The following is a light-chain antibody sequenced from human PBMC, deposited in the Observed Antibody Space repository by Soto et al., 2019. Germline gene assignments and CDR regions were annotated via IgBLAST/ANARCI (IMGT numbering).Light chain of an antibody. J-gene: IGKJ1*01. CDR3: QQYNSYSRT. CDR1: QSISSW. V-gene: IGKV1-5*01. CDR2: DAS. Sequence: DIQLTQSPSTLSASVGDRVTSTCRASQSISSWLAWYQQKPGKAPKLLIYDASSLESGVPSRFSGSGSGTEFTLTISSLQPDDFATYYCQQYNSYSRTFGQGTKVGIK.